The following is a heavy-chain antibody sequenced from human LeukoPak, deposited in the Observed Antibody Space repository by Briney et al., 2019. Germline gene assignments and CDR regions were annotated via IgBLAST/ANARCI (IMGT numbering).Heavy chain of an antibody. CDR2: IYYSGST. V-gene: IGHV4-59*01. D-gene: IGHD6-19*01. J-gene: IGHJ6*02. Sequence: PSETQSLTCAVYGGSFSSYYWSWIRQPPGKGLEWIGYIYYSGSTNYNPSLKSRVTISVDTSKNQFSLKLSSVTAADTAVYYCARGGSGWTNYYYYYGMDVWGQGTTVTVSS. CDR3: ARGGSGWTNYYYYYGMDV. CDR1: GGSFSSYY.